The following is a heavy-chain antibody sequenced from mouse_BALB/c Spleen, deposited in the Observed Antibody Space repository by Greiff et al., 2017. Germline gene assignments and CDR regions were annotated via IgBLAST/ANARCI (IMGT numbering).Heavy chain of an antibody. CDR3: ARGNYGFYAMDY. CDR2: ISYSGST. CDR1: GYSITSDYA. V-gene: IGHV3-2*02. J-gene: IGHJ4*01. Sequence: VQLKESGPGLVKPSQSLSLTCTVTGYSITSDYAWNWIRQFPGNKLEWMGYISYSGSTSYNPSLKSRISITRDTSKNQFFLQLNSVTTEDTATYYCARGNYGFYAMDYWGQGTSVTVSS. D-gene: IGHD2-1*01.